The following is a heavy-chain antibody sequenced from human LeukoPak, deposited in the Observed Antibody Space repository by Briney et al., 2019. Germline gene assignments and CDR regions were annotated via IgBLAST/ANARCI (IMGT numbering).Heavy chain of an antibody. CDR1: GGSISNYY. J-gene: IGHJ4*02. CDR3: ARTQTYSSGWDYFDY. D-gene: IGHD6-19*01. Sequence: PSETLSLTCTVSGGSISNYYWSWIRQPPGKGLEWIGEINHSGSTNYNPSLKSRVTISVDTSKNQFSLKLSSVTAADTAVYYCARTQTYSSGWDYFDYWGQGTLVTVSS. V-gene: IGHV4-34*01. CDR2: INHSGST.